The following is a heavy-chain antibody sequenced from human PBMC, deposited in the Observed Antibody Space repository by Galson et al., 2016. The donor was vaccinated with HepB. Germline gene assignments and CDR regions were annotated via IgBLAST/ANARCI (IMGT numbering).Heavy chain of an antibody. V-gene: IGHV3-74*03. CDR1: GFSLSGYW. Sequence: SLRLSCAASGFSLSGYWMHWVRQTPEKGLLWVSRIAYDGGTTTYADSVKGRFTVSRDIAKNTLYLQMNSLRAEDTAVYHCAKAGYYDSRGFPDNWGQGTLVTVSS. CDR2: IAYDGGTT. J-gene: IGHJ4*02. CDR3: AKAGYYDSRGFPDN. D-gene: IGHD3-22*01.